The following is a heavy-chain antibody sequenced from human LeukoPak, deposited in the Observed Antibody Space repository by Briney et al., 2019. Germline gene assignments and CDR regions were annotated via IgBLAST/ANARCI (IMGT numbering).Heavy chain of an antibody. CDR1: GGTFSSYA. CDR3: ARRLFDRGVYLAAIDP. J-gene: IGHJ5*02. V-gene: IGHV1-69*13. Sequence: ASVKVSCKASGGTFSSYAISWVRQAPGQGLEWMGGIIPIFGTANYAQKFQGRVTITADESTSTAYMELSSLRSEDTAVYYCARRLFDRGVYLAAIDPWGQGTLVTVSS. CDR2: IIPIFGTA. D-gene: IGHD3-9*01.